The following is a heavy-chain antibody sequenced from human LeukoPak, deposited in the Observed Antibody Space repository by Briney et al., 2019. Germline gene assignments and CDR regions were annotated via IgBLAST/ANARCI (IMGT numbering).Heavy chain of an antibody. V-gene: IGHV1-46*01. CDR1: GYTFTSYY. Sequence: ASVKVSCKASGYTFTSYYMHWVRQAPGQGLEWMGITNPSGGSTSYAQKFQGRVTMTRDTSTSTVYMELSSLRSEDTAVYYCARVDPTMVPARGYFDNWGQGTLVTVSS. J-gene: IGHJ4*02. CDR2: TNPSGGST. D-gene: IGHD5-18*01. CDR3: ARVDPTMVPARGYFDN.